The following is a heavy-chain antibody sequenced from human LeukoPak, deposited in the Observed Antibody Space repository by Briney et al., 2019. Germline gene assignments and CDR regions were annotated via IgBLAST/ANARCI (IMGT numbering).Heavy chain of an antibody. CDR3: ARIGYCSGGSCPFDY. CDR2: ISAYNGNT. CDR1: GYTFTSYG. J-gene: IGHJ4*02. V-gene: IGHV1-18*01. Sequence: GASVKVSCKASGYTFTSYGISWVRQAPGQGLEWMGWISAYNGNTNYAQKLQGRVTMTPDTSTRTAYMELRSLRSDDTAVYYCARIGYCSGGSCPFDYWGQGTLVTVSS. D-gene: IGHD2-15*01.